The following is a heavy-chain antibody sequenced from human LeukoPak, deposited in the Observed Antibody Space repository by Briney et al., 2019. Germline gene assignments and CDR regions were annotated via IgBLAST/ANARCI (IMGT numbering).Heavy chain of an antibody. CDR3: ARVYYGSGRYYHFDY. Sequence: SQTLSLTCAISGDSVSSNSAAWHWIRQSPSRGLEWLGRTYYRSKWFNDYTISVKSRITINADTFQNQFFLQLKEVTSEGTAVYYCARVYYGSGRYYHFDYWGQGIPVTVSS. CDR1: GDSVSSNSAA. V-gene: IGHV6-1*01. CDR2: TYYRSKWFN. J-gene: IGHJ4*02. D-gene: IGHD3-10*01.